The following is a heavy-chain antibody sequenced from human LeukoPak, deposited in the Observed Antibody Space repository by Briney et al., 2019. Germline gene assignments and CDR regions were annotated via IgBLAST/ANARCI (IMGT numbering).Heavy chain of an antibody. V-gene: IGHV4-59*01. J-gene: IGHJ5*02. CDR2: IYYSGST. D-gene: IGHD3-22*01. CDR1: GGSINSYY. Sequence: SETLSLTCTVSGGSINSYYWSWIRQPPGEGLEWIGYIYYSGSTNYNPSLKSRVTISVDTSKNQFSLKLNSVTAADTAVYYCARAPYTSGFYFFDPWGQGTLVTVSS. CDR3: ARAPYTSGFYFFDP.